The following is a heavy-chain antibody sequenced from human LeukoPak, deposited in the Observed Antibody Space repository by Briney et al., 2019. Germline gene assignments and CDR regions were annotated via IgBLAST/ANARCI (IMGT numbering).Heavy chain of an antibody. D-gene: IGHD3-22*01. V-gene: IGHV3-53*01. CDR3: ARVRDYYDSRGYYFEYFDH. J-gene: IGHJ1*01. Sequence: GRSLRLSCTASGFTLGDYTVSWVRQAPGKGLEWVSVLYSGGSTNYADSVKGRFTISRDNSKNTLYLQMNSLRAEDTAVYYCARVRDYYDSRGYYFEYFDHWGQGTLVTVSS. CDR2: LYSGGST. CDR1: GFTLGDYT.